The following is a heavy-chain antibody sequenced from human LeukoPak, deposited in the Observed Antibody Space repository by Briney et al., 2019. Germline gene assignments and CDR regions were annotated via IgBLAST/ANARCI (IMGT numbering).Heavy chain of an antibody. D-gene: IGHD6-13*01. V-gene: IGHV4-30-2*01. CDR1: GGSISSGGYS. J-gene: IGHJ4*02. CDR2: IYHSGST. CDR3: AGAGRIVVSSWYDY. Sequence: SQTLSLTCAVSGGSISSGGYSWSWIRQPPGKGLEWIGYIYHSGSTYYNPSLKSRVTISVDMSKNQFSLKLSSVAAADTAVYYCAGAGRIVVSSWYDYWGQGTLVTVSS.